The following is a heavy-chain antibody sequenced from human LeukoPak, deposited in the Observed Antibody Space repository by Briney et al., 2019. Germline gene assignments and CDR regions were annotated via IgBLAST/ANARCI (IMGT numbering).Heavy chain of an antibody. J-gene: IGHJ5*02. D-gene: IGHD4-11*01. Sequence: SETLSLTCTVSGGSISSGSYYWSWIRQPAGKGLEWIGRIYTSGSTNYNPSLKSRVTISVDTSKNQFSLKLSSVTAADTAVYYCARARRGLYSNYWFDPWGQGTLVTVSS. CDR3: ARARRGLYSNYWFDP. CDR1: GGSISSGSYY. CDR2: IYTSGST. V-gene: IGHV4-61*02.